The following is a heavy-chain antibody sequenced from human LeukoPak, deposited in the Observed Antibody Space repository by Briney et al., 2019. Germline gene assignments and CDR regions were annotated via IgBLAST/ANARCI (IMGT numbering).Heavy chain of an antibody. J-gene: IGHJ1*01. Sequence: PSETLSLTCAVYGGSFSGYYWSWIRQPPGKGLEWIGEINHSGSTNYNPSLKSRVTISVDTSKNQFSLKLSSVTAADTAVYYCARGTLLGYSSGWYKVWAEYFQHWGQGTLVTVSS. CDR1: GGSFSGYY. CDR3: ARGTLLGYSSGWYKVWAEYFQH. V-gene: IGHV4-34*01. CDR2: INHSGST. D-gene: IGHD6-19*01.